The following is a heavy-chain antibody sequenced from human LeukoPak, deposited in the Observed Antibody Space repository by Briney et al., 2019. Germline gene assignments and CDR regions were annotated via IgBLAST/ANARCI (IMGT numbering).Heavy chain of an antibody. CDR3: ARGYYLDLGSFDY. D-gene: IGHD3-10*01. Sequence: PGGSLRLSCAASGFHFRTYAMHWVRQAPGKGLEWVSIISYDATTEYYADSVKGRFSVSRDNSENTLFLQMNSLRPEDTAVYFCARGYYLDLGSFDYWGQGALVTVYS. CDR2: ISYDATTE. V-gene: IGHV3-30*01. CDR1: GFHFRTYA. J-gene: IGHJ4*02.